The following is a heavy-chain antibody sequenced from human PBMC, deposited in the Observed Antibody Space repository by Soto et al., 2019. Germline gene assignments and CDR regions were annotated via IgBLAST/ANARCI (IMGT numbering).Heavy chain of an antibody. CDR1: GFTVSSDY. Sequence: GGSLRLSCAASGFTVSSDYLSWVRQAPGKGLEWVSVIFSADNTHYADSVKGRFTISRDNSKNTVFLQMNSLRAEDTAVYYCAITGAGYYIVWGQGTPVTVSS. D-gene: IGHD3-3*01. CDR2: IFSADNT. V-gene: IGHV3-53*01. CDR3: AITGAGYYIV. J-gene: IGHJ4*02.